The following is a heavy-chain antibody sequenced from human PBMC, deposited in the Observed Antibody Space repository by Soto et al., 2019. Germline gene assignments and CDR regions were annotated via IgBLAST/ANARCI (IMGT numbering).Heavy chain of an antibody. CDR3: ARDRFDYNFDY. CDR1: GGTFSRYA. CDR2: IIPIFGTA. J-gene: IGHJ4*02. D-gene: IGHD3-10*01. Sequence: SVKVSSKASGGTFSRYAISWVRQAPGQGLEWMGGIIPIFGTANYAQKFQGRVTITADESTSTAYMELSSLRSEDTAVYYCARDRFDYNFDYQGQIPRFTVSS. V-gene: IGHV1-69*13.